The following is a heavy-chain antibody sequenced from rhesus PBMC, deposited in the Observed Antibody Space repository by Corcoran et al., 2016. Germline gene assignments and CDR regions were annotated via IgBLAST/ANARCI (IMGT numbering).Heavy chain of an antibody. CDR1: GGSIRGSY. CDR3: ARWEAVLLYFEL. J-gene: IGHJ1*01. D-gene: IGHD1-44*02. V-gene: IGHV4-165*02. Sequence: QVQLQESGPGLVKPSETLSLSCGVSGGSIRGSYWNWLRQVPGTGLEWIGYIGGRFGDTYYNPVFKSRVTLSADTSKNQFSLMMTSVTASDTAVYYCARWEAVLLYFELWGQGALVTVSS. CDR2: IGGRFGDT.